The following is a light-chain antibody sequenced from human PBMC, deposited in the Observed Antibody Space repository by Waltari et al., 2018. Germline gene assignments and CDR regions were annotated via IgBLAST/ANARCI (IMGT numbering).Light chain of an antibody. Sequence: EIVLTQSPATLSLSPGERATLSCRASQSVSYYLAWYQQRPGQAPRLLIYDTSHRATGILDRFSGSGSETDFTLTISSLEPEDFAVYYCQQRRNWPLTFGGGTKVEIK. V-gene: IGKV3-11*01. CDR3: QQRRNWPLT. CDR1: QSVSYY. J-gene: IGKJ4*01. CDR2: DTS.